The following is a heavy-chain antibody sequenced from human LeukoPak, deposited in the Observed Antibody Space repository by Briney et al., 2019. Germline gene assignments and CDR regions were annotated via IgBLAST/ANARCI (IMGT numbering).Heavy chain of an antibody. CDR1: GFTFSSYG. V-gene: IGHV3-33*06. Sequence: GGSLRLSCVASGFTFSSYGMHWVRQAPGKGLEWVALIWYDGSNKYYADSVKGRFTISRDNSKNTLYLQMNSLRAEDTAVYYCAKGTGHYYYYMDVWGKGTTVTVSS. CDR2: IWYDGSNK. D-gene: IGHD1-14*01. CDR3: AKGTGHYYYYMDV. J-gene: IGHJ6*03.